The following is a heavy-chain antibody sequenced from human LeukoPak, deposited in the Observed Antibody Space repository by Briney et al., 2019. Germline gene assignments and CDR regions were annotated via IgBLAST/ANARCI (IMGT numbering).Heavy chain of an antibody. J-gene: IGHJ4*02. D-gene: IGHD3/OR15-3a*01. CDR1: GFPFSAYA. CDR2: IRGSGDST. V-gene: IGHV3-23*01. Sequence: GGSLRLSCAASGFPFSAYAMSWVRQAPGKGLEWVSGIRGSGDSTYYAESVKGRFTIYRDNSKNTLYLQMNSLRAEDTALYYCAKDLSSGTGRGFDYWGQGTLVTVSS. CDR3: AKDLSSGTGRGFDY.